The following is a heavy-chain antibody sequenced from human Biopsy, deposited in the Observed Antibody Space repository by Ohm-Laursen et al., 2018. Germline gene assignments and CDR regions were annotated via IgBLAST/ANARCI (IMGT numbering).Heavy chain of an antibody. Sequence: ASVKVSCKTSGYNFGNYYINWVRKVPGQGLEWLGVVNPVAEATMYAQKFQDRITLTRDASTNTVYMDLTSLTSEDTAVYYCARESPLRLGVCGAIRCFKEVFGMDVWGQGTTVIVSS. CDR3: ARESPLRLGVCGAIRCFKEVFGMDV. D-gene: IGHD2-21*01. CDR2: VNPVAEAT. CDR1: GYNFGNYY. V-gene: IGHV1-46*01. J-gene: IGHJ6*02.